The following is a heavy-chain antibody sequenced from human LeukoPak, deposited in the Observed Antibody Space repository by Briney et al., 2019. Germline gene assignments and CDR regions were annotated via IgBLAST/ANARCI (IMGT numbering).Heavy chain of an antibody. CDR1: GFTFSSYE. CDR2: TSSSGSTI. CDR3: AREENGGEYVFDY. Sequence: PGGSLRLSCAASGFTFSSYEMNWVRQAPGKGLEWVSYTSSSGSTIYYADSVKGRFTISRDNAKNSLYLQMNSLRAEDTAVYYCAREENGGEYVFDYWGQGTLVTVSS. J-gene: IGHJ4*02. D-gene: IGHD2-8*01. V-gene: IGHV3-48*03.